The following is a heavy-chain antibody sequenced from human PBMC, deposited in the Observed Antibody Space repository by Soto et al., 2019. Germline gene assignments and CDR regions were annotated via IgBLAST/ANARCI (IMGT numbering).Heavy chain of an antibody. Sequence: EVQLVESGGGLVQPGGSLRLSCVASGFIVSSKYMNWVRQAPGKGLEWVSVIYNSGNTYYADSVKGRFTISRHNSDNTLYLEMNSLRAEDTAVYYCARDLDWGGWGIFEYWGQGILVTVSS. CDR3: ARDLDWGGWGIFEY. CDR1: GFIVSSKY. J-gene: IGHJ4*02. V-gene: IGHV3-53*04. D-gene: IGHD6-19*01. CDR2: IYNSGNT.